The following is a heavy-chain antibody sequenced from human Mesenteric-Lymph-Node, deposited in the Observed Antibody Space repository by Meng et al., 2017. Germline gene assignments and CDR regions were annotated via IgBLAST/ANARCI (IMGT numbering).Heavy chain of an antibody. CDR2: ICPDDSDT. Sequence: GESLKISCRGFGDKFSTYWIGWARQMPGKGLEWMGIICPDDSDTQYSPTFQGQVTISADKSANTVYLQWSSLQASDTAIYFCGGRARDVRYYGDFDWGQGTRVTVSS. V-gene: IGHV5-51*01. D-gene: IGHD2-21*01. CDR3: GGRARDVRYYGDFD. CDR1: GDKFSTYW. J-gene: IGHJ4*02.